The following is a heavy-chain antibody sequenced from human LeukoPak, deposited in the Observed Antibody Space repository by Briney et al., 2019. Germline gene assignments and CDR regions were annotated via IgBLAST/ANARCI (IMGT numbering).Heavy chain of an antibody. CDR1: GFTFRSYW. J-gene: IGHJ4*02. CDR2: IKQDGSEK. D-gene: IGHD6-19*01. V-gene: IGHV3-7*01. Sequence: GGSLRLSCAASGFTFRSYWMSWVRQAPGKGLEWVANIKQDGSEKYYVDSVKGRFTISRDNAKNSLYLQMNSLRAEDTAIYYCVRDNLENQWLERSYWGQGTLVTVSS. CDR3: VRDNLENQWLERSY.